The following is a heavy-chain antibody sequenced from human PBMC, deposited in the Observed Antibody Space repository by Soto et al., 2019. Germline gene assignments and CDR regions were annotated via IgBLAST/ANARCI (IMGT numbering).Heavy chain of an antibody. Sequence: GESLKISCKGSGYSFTSYWIGWVRQMPGKGLEWMGIIYPGDSDTRYSPSFQGQVTISADKSISTAYLQWSSLRASDTATYYCARVSSFGKGAGYYDGLDGWGQGTTVPVSS. CDR3: ARVSSFGKGAGYYDGLDG. CDR1: GYSFTSYW. CDR2: IYPGDSDT. V-gene: IGHV5-51*01. J-gene: IGHJ6*02. D-gene: IGHD2-15*01.